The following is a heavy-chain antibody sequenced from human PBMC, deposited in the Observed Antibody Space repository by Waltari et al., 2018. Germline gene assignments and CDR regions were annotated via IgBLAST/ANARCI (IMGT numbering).Heavy chain of an antibody. Sequence: EVRLVESGGGLVQPGGSLRLSCVGSGFTFSSYWRRWVRKTPGKGLEGVANKKEDESENYIVDSVKGRFTIARDNAKNELVLQMDSLRGEDTAVYYCARANWGALDYWGQGALVIVSS. CDR2: KKEDESEN. D-gene: IGHD7-27*01. CDR3: ARANWGALDY. CDR1: GFTFSSYW. J-gene: IGHJ4*02. V-gene: IGHV3-7*01.